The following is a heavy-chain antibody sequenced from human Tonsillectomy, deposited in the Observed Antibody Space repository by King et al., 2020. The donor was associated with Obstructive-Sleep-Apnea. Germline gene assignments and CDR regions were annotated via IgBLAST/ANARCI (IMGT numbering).Heavy chain of an antibody. V-gene: IGHV4-38-2*02. D-gene: IGHD1-26*01. J-gene: IGHJ4*01. CDR2: IYHSGST. CDR1: GYSINSGYY. CDR3: ATDYSGSYYYFDY. Sequence: VQLQESGPGLVKPSETLSLTCTVSGYSINSGYYWGWIRQPPGKGLEWIGSIYHSGSTYYNPSLKSRVTMSVDTSKNQFSLKLSSVTAADTALYYCATDYSGSYYYFDYWGHGTLVTVSS.